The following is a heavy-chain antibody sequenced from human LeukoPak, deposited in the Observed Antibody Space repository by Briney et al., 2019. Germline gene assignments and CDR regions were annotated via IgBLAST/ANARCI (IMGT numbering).Heavy chain of an antibody. J-gene: IGHJ4*02. Sequence: PSETLSLTCAVYGGSFSGYYWSWIRQPPGKRLEWIGEINHSGSTNYNPSLKSRVTISVDTSKNQFSLKLSSVTAADTAVHYCARGSDYGDYEMDYWGQGTLVTVSS. CDR2: INHSGST. V-gene: IGHV4-34*01. CDR1: GGSFSGYY. CDR3: ARGSDYGDYEMDY. D-gene: IGHD4-17*01.